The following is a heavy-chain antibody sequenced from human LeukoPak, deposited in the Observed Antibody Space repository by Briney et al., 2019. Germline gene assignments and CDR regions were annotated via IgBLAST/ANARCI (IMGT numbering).Heavy chain of an antibody. J-gene: IGHJ5*02. V-gene: IGHV3-53*05. CDR1: GFTVTSTH. Sequence: GGSLRLSCTVSGFTVTSTHMDWVRQAPGKGPEWVALIYDDGGTVYADSVKGRFTIPRDNSKNMVYLQMNSLRPEDSAVYYCARDRAGRRSSWVEFDLWGQGTLVTVSS. CDR3: ARDRAGRRSSWVEFDL. D-gene: IGHD3-10*01. CDR2: IYDDGGT.